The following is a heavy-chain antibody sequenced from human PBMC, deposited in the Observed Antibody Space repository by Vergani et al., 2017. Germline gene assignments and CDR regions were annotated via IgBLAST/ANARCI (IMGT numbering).Heavy chain of an antibody. CDR2: ISDNCGTP. D-gene: IGHD1-26*01. V-gene: IGHV3-23*04. J-gene: IGHJ6*03. CDR3: AKGGVGADTRYYYMDV. Sequence: VQLVESGGKVVQPGGSLRLSCAASGFTFRNYAMTWVRQAPGKGLEWVSIISDNCGTPYYADSVKGRFIISRDNSKNTVYVQMNNLKPEDTAVYYCAKGGVGADTRYYYMDVWGKGTTVTVSS. CDR1: GFTFRNYA.